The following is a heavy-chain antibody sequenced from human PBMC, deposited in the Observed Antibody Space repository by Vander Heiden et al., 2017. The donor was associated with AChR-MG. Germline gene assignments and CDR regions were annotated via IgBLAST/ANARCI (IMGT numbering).Heavy chain of an antibody. Sequence: EVQLLESGGALVQPGGSLRLSCQAFDFPFGHYAITCHRQAPGKGQEWVSTIGRSGTTTYYATSVKGRFTISRDNSKNILYLQMTSLRVEDTAIYYCARQGPYCSGGFCYRRFEDWGQGTLVSVSS. V-gene: IGHV3-23*01. J-gene: IGHJ4*02. CDR3: ARQGPYCSGGFCYRRFED. CDR1: DFPFGHYA. CDR2: IGRSGTTT. D-gene: IGHD2-15*01.